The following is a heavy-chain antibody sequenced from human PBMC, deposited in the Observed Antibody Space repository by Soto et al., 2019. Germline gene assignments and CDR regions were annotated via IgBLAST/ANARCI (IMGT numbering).Heavy chain of an antibody. V-gene: IGHV3-23*01. D-gene: IGHD6-19*01. CDR2: ISGSGGST. CDR3: ANTEGSSEQNDY. Sequence: EVQLLESGGGLVQPGGSLRLSCAASGFTFRSYAMSWVRQAPGKGLEWVSAISGSGGSTYYADSVKGRFTISRDNSKNTLYLQMNSLRAEDTAVYYCANTEGSSEQNDYWGQGTLVTVSS. CDR1: GFTFRSYA. J-gene: IGHJ4*02.